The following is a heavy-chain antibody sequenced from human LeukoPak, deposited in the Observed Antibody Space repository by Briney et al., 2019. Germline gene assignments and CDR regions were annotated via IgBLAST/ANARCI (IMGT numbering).Heavy chain of an antibody. V-gene: IGHV3-21*04. D-gene: IGHD5-12*01. CDR1: GFTFSSYS. J-gene: IGHJ6*03. Sequence: GGSLRLSCAASGFTFSSYSMNWVRQAPGKGLEWVSSISSSSSYIYYADSVKGRFTISRDNAKNSLYLQMNSLRAEDTAVYYCAKGFGKYSGYVPDYYYYMDVWGKGTAVTVSS. CDR2: ISSSSSYI. CDR3: AKGFGKYSGYVPDYYYYMDV.